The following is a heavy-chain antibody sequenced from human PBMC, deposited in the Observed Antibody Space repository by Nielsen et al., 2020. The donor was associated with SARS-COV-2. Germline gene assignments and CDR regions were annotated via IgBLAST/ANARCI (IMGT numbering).Heavy chain of an antibody. CDR2: INSDGSST. V-gene: IGHV3-74*01. CDR3: ARESYDFWSGENWFDP. CDR1: GFTFSSYW. J-gene: IGHJ5*02. Sequence: GESLKISCAASGFTFSSYWMHWVRQAPGKGLVWVSRINSDGSSTSYADSVKGRFTISRDNAKNTLYLQMNSLRAEDTAVYYCARESYDFWSGENWFDPWGQGTLVTVSS. D-gene: IGHD3-3*01.